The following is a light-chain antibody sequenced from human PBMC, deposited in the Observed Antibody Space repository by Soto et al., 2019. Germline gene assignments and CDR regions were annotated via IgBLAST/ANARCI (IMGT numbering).Light chain of an antibody. Sequence: EIVLTQSPDTLSLSPGEGATLSCRASQSVTNSYLAWYQQKPGQAXXLVIYGASSRATGIPARLSGSGSGTEFTLPISSLQSEDFAAYYCQQYSNWPPITFGQGTRLEIK. CDR2: GAS. CDR3: QQYSNWPPIT. CDR1: QSVTNSY. V-gene: IGKV3-20*01. J-gene: IGKJ5*01.